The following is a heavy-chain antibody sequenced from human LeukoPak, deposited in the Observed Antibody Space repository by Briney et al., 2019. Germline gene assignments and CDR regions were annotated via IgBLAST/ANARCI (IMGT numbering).Heavy chain of an antibody. V-gene: IGHV3-33*08. CDR2: IWYDGSRK. J-gene: IGHJ4*02. Sequence: GGSLRLSCAASGFTFSSYAMSWVRQAPGKGLEWVAIIWYDGSRKYYLDSVKGRFTISRDNSKNMLYLQMSSLRAEDTAVYYCATVRGSDGNFYIDYWGRGTLVTVSS. CDR3: ATVRGSDGNFYIDY. CDR1: GFTFSSYA. D-gene: IGHD2-15*01.